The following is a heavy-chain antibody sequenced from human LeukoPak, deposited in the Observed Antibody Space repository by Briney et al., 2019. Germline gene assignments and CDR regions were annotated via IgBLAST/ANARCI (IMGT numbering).Heavy chain of an antibody. CDR2: INPNSGGT. D-gene: IGHD4-17*01. J-gene: IGHJ3*02. V-gene: IGHV1-2*02. CDR3: ASETTVTTDHDAFDI. CDR1: GYTFTGYY. Sequence: GASVKVSCKASGYTFTGYYMHWVRQAPGQGLEWMGWINPNSGGTNYAQKFQGRVTMTRDTSISTAYMELSRLRSDDTAVYYCASETTVTTDHDAFDIWGQGTMVTVSS.